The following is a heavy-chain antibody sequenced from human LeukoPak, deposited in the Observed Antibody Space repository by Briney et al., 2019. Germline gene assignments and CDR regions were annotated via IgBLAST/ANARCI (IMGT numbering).Heavy chain of an antibody. D-gene: IGHD3-10*01. CDR2: ISGSGGST. CDR3: AKLQYYYGSGSYYLFDY. CDR1: GFTFSSYA. V-gene: IGHV3-23*01. Sequence: PGGSLRLSCAASGFTFSSYAMSWVRQAQGKGLEGGSDISGSGGSTYYADSVKGRFTISRDNSKNTLYLQMNSLRAEDTAVYYCAKLQYYYGSGSYYLFDYWGQGTLVTVSS. J-gene: IGHJ4*02.